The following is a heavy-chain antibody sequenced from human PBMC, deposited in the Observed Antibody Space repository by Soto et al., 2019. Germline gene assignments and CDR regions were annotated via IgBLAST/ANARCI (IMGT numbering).Heavy chain of an antibody. Sequence: EVQLVESGGGLVKPGGSLRLSCAASGFPFSSYSMHWVRQAPGKGLEWVSSISSSSSYIYYADSVKGRFTISRDNAKNSLYLQMNSLRAEDTAVYYCARVVVVPAAGIDYWGQGTLVTVSS. V-gene: IGHV3-21*01. CDR3: ARVVVVPAAGIDY. J-gene: IGHJ4*02. CDR1: GFPFSSYS. D-gene: IGHD2-2*01. CDR2: ISSSSSYI.